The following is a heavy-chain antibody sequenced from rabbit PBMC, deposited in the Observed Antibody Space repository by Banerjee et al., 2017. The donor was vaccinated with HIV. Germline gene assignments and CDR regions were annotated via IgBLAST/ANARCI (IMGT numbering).Heavy chain of an antibody. J-gene: IGHJ4*01. Sequence: EESGGDLVQPEGSLTLTCKASGLDFSSSYWICWVRQAPGKGLEWIACIYADITDNTVYASWAKGRFTISKTSSTTVTLQMTSLAAADTATYFCAREDSGGYFFKMWGPGTLVTVS. CDR1: GLDFSSSYW. CDR3: AREDSGGYFFKM. D-gene: IGHD1-1*01. V-gene: IGHV1S45*01. CDR2: IYADITDNT.